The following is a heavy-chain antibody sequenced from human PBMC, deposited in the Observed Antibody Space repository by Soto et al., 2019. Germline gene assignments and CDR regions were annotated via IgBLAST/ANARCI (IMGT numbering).Heavy chain of an antibody. CDR1: GYTLTELS. Sequence: GASVKVSCKVSGYTLTELSMHWVRQAPGKGLEWMGGFDPEDGETIYAQKFQGRVTMTEDTSTDTAYMELSSLRSEDTAVYYCATDHVGDILTGYYLCNRMRYSYYGMHVCCQGITVTVSS. CDR2: FDPEDGET. CDR3: ATDHVGDILTGYYLCNRMRYSYYGMHV. J-gene: IGHJ6*02. D-gene: IGHD3-9*01. V-gene: IGHV1-24*01.